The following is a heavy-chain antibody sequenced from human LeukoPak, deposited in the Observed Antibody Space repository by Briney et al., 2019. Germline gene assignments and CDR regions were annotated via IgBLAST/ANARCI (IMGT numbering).Heavy chain of an antibody. J-gene: IGHJ6*02. Sequence: SQTLSLTCTVSGGSISSGSYYWSWIRQPAGKGLEWIGRIYTSGSTNYNPSLKSRVTISVDTSKNQFSLKLSSVTAADTAVYYCASLYQVANYYYYGMDVWGQGTTVTVSS. V-gene: IGHV4-61*02. CDR1: GGSISSGSYY. D-gene: IGHD3-16*02. CDR3: ASLYQVANYYYYGMDV. CDR2: IYTSGST.